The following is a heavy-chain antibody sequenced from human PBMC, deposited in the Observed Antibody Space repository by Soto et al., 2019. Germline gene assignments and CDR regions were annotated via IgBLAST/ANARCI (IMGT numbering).Heavy chain of an antibody. Sequence: GGSLRLACSASGVTFNHYAMSGVRQAPGKGLEWVSAVSGRGGSTKYADSVKGRFVISRDNSNSMLFLQMDSLRGEDTAVYYCAKDSTVTTSLYFYYYGFDVWGQGTTVTVPS. CDR2: VSGRGGST. CDR3: AKDSTVTTSLYFYYYGFDV. V-gene: IGHV3-23*01. J-gene: IGHJ6*02. D-gene: IGHD4-17*01. CDR1: GVTFNHYA.